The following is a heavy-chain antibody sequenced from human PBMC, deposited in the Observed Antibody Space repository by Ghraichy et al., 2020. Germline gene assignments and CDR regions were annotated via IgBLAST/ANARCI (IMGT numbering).Heavy chain of an antibody. Sequence: SETLSLTCTVSGGSISSSSYYWGWIRQPPGKGLEWIGSIYYSGSTYYNPSLKSRVTISVDTSKNQFSLKLSSVTAADTAVYYCAIQADYYDSSGYYNWFDPWGQGTLVTVSS. D-gene: IGHD3-22*01. CDR1: GGSISSSSYY. CDR2: IYYSGST. CDR3: AIQADYYDSSGYYNWFDP. J-gene: IGHJ5*02. V-gene: IGHV4-39*01.